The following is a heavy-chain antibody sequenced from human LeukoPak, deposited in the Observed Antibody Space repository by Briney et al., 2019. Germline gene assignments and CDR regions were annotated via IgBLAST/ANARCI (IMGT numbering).Heavy chain of an antibody. D-gene: IGHD3-10*01. Sequence: EASVKVFCKASGYTFTGYYIHWVRQAPGQGLELMGWINPNSGGTKYAQKFQGRVTMTRDTSISTAYMELSRMGSDDTAVYYCARDSGLTSAQFDHWGQGTLVTVSS. V-gene: IGHV1-2*02. CDR1: GYTFTGYY. J-gene: IGHJ4*02. CDR3: ARDSGLTSAQFDH. CDR2: INPNSGGT.